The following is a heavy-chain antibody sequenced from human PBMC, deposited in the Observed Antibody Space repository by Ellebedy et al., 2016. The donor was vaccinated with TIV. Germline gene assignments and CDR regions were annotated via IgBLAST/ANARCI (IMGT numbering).Heavy chain of an antibody. CDR3: AKGRGGGSDSSAPRYYFDY. J-gene: IGHJ4*02. D-gene: IGHD3-22*01. Sequence: PGGSLRLSCTASGFTFSNYAMSWVRQAPGKGLAWVSTISHTGSRTYYADSVEGRFTISRDNSKKTLYLQMNSLRAEDTAVYYCAKGRGGGSDSSAPRYYFDYWGLGTLVTVSS. CDR1: GFTFSNYA. CDR2: ISHTGSRT. V-gene: IGHV3-23*01.